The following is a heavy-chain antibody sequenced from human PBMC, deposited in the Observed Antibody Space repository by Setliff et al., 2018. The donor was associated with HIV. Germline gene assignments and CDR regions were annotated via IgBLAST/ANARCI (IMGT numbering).Heavy chain of an antibody. CDR1: GYTFTSNW. D-gene: IGHD6-25*01. J-gene: IGHJ4*02. CDR2: IDPRDSET. V-gene: IGHV5-51*01. CDR3: VRRQQRPQNAIES. Sequence: PGESLKISCEASGYTFTSNWIGWVRQVPGKGLEWMGIIDPRDSETRYSPSFEGQVTVSVDRSINTAYLHWSSLKASDTAMYYCVRRQQRPQNAIESWGPGILVTVSS.